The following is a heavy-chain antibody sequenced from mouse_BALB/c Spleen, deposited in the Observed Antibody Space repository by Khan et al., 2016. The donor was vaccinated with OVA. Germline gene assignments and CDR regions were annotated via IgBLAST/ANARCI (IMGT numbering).Heavy chain of an antibody. CDR1: GFTFSTYG. V-gene: IGHV5-6*01. CDR2: VSTGGSYT. Sequence: IQLVQSGGDLVKPGGSLKLSCAASGFTFSTYGMSWVRQTPDKRLEWVATVSTGGSYTYYPDSVKGRFTISSDNAKNTLYLQMSSLKSEDTAMFYCTRLAYYYDSGGFAYWGQGTLVTVSA. J-gene: IGHJ3*01. CDR3: TRLAYYYDSGGFAY. D-gene: IGHD1-1*01.